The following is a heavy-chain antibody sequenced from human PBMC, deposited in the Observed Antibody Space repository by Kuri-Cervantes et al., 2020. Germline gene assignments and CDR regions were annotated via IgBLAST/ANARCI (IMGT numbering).Heavy chain of an antibody. J-gene: IGHJ3*02. Sequence: SETLSLTCTVSGGSISSYYWSWIRQPPGKGLEWIGYIYYSGSTNYNPSLQSRVTISVDTSKNQFSLKLCSVTAADTAVYYCARQLGVGTTTFAFDIWGQGAMVTVSS. CDR2: IYYSGST. D-gene: IGHD1-26*01. CDR3: ARQLGVGTTTFAFDI. V-gene: IGHV4-59*08. CDR1: GGSISSYY.